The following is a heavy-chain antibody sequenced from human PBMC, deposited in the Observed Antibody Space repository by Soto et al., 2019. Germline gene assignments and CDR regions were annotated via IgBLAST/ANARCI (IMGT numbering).Heavy chain of an antibody. D-gene: IGHD5-18*01. J-gene: IGHJ3*02. CDR2: INPNSGGT. CDR3: ARSGIQLWFFDAFDI. CDR1: GYTFTGYY. Sequence: ASVKVSCKASGYTFTGYYMHWVRQAPGQGLEWMGWINPNSGGTNYAQKFQGWVTMTRDTSISTAYMELSRLRSDDTAVYYCARSGIQLWFFDAFDIWGKGKMVTVPS. V-gene: IGHV1-2*04.